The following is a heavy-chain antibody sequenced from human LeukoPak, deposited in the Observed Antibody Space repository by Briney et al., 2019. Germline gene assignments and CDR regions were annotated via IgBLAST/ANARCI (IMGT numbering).Heavy chain of an antibody. D-gene: IGHD6-19*01. CDR1: GGTFSSYA. J-gene: IGHJ5*02. V-gene: IGHV1-69*05. CDR3: ARCEWLDGAGWFDP. Sequence: SVKVSCKASGGTFSSYAISWVRQAPGQGLEWMGRIIPIFGTANYAQKFQGRVTITTDESTSTAYMELSSLRSEDTAVYYCARCEWLDGAGWFDPWGQGTLVTVSS. CDR2: IIPIFGTA.